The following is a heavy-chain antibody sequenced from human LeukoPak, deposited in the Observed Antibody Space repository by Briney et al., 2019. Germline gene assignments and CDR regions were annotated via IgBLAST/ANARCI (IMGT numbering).Heavy chain of an antibody. J-gene: IGHJ4*02. V-gene: IGHV5-51*01. CDR2: IYPGDSDT. D-gene: IGHD1-26*01. Sequence: GESLKISCQGSGYSFISYWIGWVRQMPGKGLEWMGIIYPGDSDTRYSPSFQGQVAISADKSISTAYLQWSSLKASDTAIYYCARQIVGAAFDYWGQGTLVTVSS. CDR3: ARQIVGAAFDY. CDR1: GYSFISYW.